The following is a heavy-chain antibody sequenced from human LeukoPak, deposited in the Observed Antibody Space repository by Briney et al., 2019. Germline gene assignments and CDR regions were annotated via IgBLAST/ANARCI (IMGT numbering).Heavy chain of an antibody. J-gene: IGHJ6*02. V-gene: IGHV4-59*01. CDR1: GGSISSYY. D-gene: IGHD3-10*01. CDR2: IYYSGST. CDR3: ARDQATIGFGELWDYYYGMDV. Sequence: SETLSLTCTVSGGSISSYYWSWIRQPPGKGLEWIGYIYYSGSTNYNPSLKSRVTISVDTSKNQFSLKLSSVTAADTAVYYCARDQATIGFGELWDYYYGMDVWGQGTTVTVSS.